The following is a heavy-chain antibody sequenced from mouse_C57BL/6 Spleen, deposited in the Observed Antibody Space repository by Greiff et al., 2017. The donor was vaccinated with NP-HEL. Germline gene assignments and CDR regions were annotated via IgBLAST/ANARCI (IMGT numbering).Heavy chain of an antibody. J-gene: IGHJ4*01. Sequence: VQLQQSGPELVKPGASVKMSCKASGYTFTSYWMDWVKQRPGQGLEWIGDIYPGNGGTNYNQKFKGKATLTVDTSSSTAYMQLSSLTSADSAVYYCAVGFGYGMDYWGQGTSVTVSA. CDR1: GYTFTSYW. D-gene: IGHD3-1*01. V-gene: IGHV1-55*01. CDR3: AVGFGYGMDY. CDR2: IYPGNGGT.